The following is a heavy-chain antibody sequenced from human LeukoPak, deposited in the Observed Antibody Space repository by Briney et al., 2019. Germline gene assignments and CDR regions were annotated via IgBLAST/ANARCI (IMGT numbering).Heavy chain of an antibody. CDR2: LYNTGNT. D-gene: IGHD6-13*01. CDR1: GFTFSSYA. V-gene: IGHV3-23*05. CDR3: ARLTADGRLYFVD. Sequence: GGSLRLSCAASGFTFSSYAMSWVRQAPGKGLEWVSTLYNTGNTYYANSVKGRFPISRDNSKNTLFLQMNSLRAEDTAVYYCARLTADGRLYFVDWGPGTLVTVSS. J-gene: IGHJ4*02.